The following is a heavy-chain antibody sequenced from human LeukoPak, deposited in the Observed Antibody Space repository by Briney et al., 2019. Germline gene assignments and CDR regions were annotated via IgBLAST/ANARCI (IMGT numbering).Heavy chain of an antibody. V-gene: IGHV3-23*01. CDR2: ISSSGTIR. CDR3: AKGTMDGGQYYYDSS. CDR1: GFTFSSQA. J-gene: IGHJ4*02. Sequence: GGSLRLSCAASGFTFSSQAMSWVRQAPGKGLEWVSAISSSGTIRYYADSVKGRFTISRDNSKDTLYLQMNSLRVEDTAVYYCAKGTMDGGQYYYDSSGGQGTLVTVSS. D-gene: IGHD3-22*01.